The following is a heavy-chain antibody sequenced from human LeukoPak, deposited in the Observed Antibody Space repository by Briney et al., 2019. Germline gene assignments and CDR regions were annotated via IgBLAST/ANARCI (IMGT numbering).Heavy chain of an antibody. D-gene: IGHD5-12*01. V-gene: IGHV3-21*01. CDR3: ARVLMSPASGYELDY. CDR1: GFTFSSYS. J-gene: IGHJ4*02. CDR2: ISSSSYI. Sequence: GGSLRLSCAASGFTFSSYSMNWVRQAPGKGPEWVSSISSSSYIYYADSVKGRFTISRDNAKNSLYLQMGSLRAEDMAVYYCARVLMSPASGYELDYWGQGTLVTVSS.